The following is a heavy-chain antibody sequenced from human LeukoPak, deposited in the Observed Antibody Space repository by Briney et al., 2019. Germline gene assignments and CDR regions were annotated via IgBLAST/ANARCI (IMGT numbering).Heavy chain of an antibody. J-gene: IGHJ3*02. V-gene: IGHV1-8*01. CDR1: GYTFTSYD. Sequence: ASVKVSCKASGYTFTSYDINWVRQATGQGLEWMGWMNPNSGNTGYAQKFQGGVTMTRNTSISTAYMELSSLRSEDTAVYYCARGPDYYDSSGYCAFDIWGQGTMVTVSS. CDR3: ARGPDYYDSSGYCAFDI. D-gene: IGHD3-22*01. CDR2: MNPNSGNT.